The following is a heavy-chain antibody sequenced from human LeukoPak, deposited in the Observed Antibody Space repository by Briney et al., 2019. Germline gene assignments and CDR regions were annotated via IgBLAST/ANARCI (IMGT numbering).Heavy chain of an antibody. J-gene: IGHJ6*02. V-gene: IGHV3-30*18. CDR1: GFTFSSYG. Sequence: GSLRLSCAASGFTFSSYGMHWVRQAPGKGLEWVAVISYDGSNKYYADSVKGRFTISRDNSKNTLYLQMNSLRAEDTAVYYCAKVINGRRELPYYYYGMDVWGQGTTVTVSS. D-gene: IGHD1-26*01. CDR2: ISYDGSNK. CDR3: AKVINGRRELPYYYYGMDV.